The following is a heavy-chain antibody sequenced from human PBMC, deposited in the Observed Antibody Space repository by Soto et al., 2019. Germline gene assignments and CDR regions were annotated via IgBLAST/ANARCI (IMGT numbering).Heavy chain of an antibody. CDR2: ISYDGSNK. CDR1: GFTFSSYA. D-gene: IGHD5-12*01. CDR3: ARRSYSGYSYYFDS. Sequence: GGSLRLSCIASGFTFSSYAMHWGRQAPGKGLEWVAVISYDGSNKYYADSVKGRFTISRDNSKNTLYLQMNSLRAEDTAVYYCARRSYSGYSYYFDSWGQGTLVTVSS. V-gene: IGHV3-30-3*01. J-gene: IGHJ4*02.